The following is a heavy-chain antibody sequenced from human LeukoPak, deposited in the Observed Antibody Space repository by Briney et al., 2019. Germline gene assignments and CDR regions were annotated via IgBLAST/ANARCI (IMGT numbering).Heavy chain of an antibody. J-gene: IGHJ6*03. CDR1: GYIFIGYY. CDR2: INPNSGGT. V-gene: IGHV1-2*02. Sequence: ASVKVSCKASGYIFIGYYMHWVRQAPGQGLEWMGWINPNSGGTNYAQKFQGRVTMTRDTSISTAYMELSRLRSDDTAVYYCARVSGPSIAARPDYYYMDVWGKGTTVTVSS. D-gene: IGHD6-6*01. CDR3: ARVSGPSIAARPDYYYMDV.